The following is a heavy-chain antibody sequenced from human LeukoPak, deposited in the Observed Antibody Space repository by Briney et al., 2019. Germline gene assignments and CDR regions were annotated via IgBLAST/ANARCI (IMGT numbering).Heavy chain of an antibody. CDR1: GFSFNSYE. CDR3: ARGVFLAY. D-gene: IGHD6-13*01. CDR2: ISGSGATI. J-gene: IGHJ4*02. Sequence: GGSLRLSCAAPGFSFNSYEMNWVRQAPGKGLEWVSFISGSGATIYYADSVKGRFAISRDNAKNSLSLQMNSLRPEDTAVYYCARGVFLAYWGQGSLVSVSS. V-gene: IGHV3-48*03.